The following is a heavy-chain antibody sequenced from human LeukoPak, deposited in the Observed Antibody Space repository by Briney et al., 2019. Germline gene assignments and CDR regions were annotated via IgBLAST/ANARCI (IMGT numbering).Heavy chain of an antibody. Sequence: GGSLRLSCAASGFTFSSYGMHWVRQAPGKGLEWVAVISYDGSNKYYADSVKGRFTISRDNSKNTLYLQMNSLRAEGTAVYYCAKDGSSGFFDFDYWGQGTLVTVSS. CDR2: ISYDGSNK. V-gene: IGHV3-30*18. J-gene: IGHJ4*02. D-gene: IGHD3-22*01. CDR3: AKDGSSGFFDFDY. CDR1: GFTFSSYG.